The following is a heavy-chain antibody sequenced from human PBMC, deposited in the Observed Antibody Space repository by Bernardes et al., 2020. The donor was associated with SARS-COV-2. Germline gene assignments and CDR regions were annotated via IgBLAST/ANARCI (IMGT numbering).Heavy chain of an antibody. V-gene: IGHV3-23*01. J-gene: IGHJ4*02. CDR2: ISGSGASM. CDR1: GFTFSNLA. D-gene: IGHD3-22*01. Sequence: GGSLRLSCVASGFTFSNLAMSWVRQAPGKGLEWVSAISGSGASMYYADSVKGRFTISRDNSKNTLYLQMNSLRAEDTAVYYCAKGASLRYDSSGQFDYWGQGTLATVSS. CDR3: AKGASLRYDSSGQFDY.